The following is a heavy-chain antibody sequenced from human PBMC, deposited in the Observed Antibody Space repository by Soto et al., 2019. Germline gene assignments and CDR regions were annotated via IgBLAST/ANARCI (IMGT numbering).Heavy chain of an antibody. D-gene: IGHD3-3*01. CDR1: GYTLTELS. J-gene: IGHJ6*02. V-gene: IGHV1-24*01. Sequence: GASVKVSCKVSGYTLTELSMHWVRQAPGKGLEWMGGFDPEDGETIYAQKFQGRVTMTEDTSTDTAYMELSSLRSEDTAVYYCATGTTDFWSGNNHYYYGMDVWGQGTKVTVSS. CDR2: FDPEDGET. CDR3: ATGTTDFWSGNNHYYYGMDV.